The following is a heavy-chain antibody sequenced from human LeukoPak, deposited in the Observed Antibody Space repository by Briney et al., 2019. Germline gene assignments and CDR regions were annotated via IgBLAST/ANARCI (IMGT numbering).Heavy chain of an antibody. J-gene: IGHJ4*02. D-gene: IGHD3-9*01. CDR3: AKDLRYAFDY. CDR1: GCSFTDYP. V-gene: IGHV3-48*02. Sequence: PGGSLRLSCATSGCSFTDYPMNWVRQAPGNGLEWISNIRTTAEGAKYAYYADSVKGRVTISRDDGKNTLYLHMNSLRDDDTVVYYGAKDLRYAFDYWGQGILVTVSS. CDR2: IRTTAEGAKYA.